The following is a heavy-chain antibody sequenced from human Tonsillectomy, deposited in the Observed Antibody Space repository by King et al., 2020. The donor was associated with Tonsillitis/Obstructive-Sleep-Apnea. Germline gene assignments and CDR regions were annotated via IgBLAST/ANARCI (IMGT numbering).Heavy chain of an antibody. CDR2: IYPGDSDT. V-gene: IGHV5-51*03. CDR3: ARTYYCGGDCDSDYYYYGMDV. Sequence: VQLVESGAEVKKPGESLKISCKGSGYSFTSYWIGWVRQMPGKGLEWMGIIYPGDSDTRYRPSFQVQGTISADKANSTAYLQWSSLKASDTAMYYCARTYYCGGDCDSDYYYYGMDVWGHGTTVTVSS. J-gene: IGHJ6*02. D-gene: IGHD2-21*02. CDR1: GYSFTSYW.